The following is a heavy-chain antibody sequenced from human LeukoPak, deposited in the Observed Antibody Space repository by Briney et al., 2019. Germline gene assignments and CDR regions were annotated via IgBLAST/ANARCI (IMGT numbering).Heavy chain of an antibody. V-gene: IGHV1-46*01. CDR1: GYTFTSYY. D-gene: IGHD6-13*01. CDR2: INPGGGST. J-gene: IGHJ5*02. CDR3: ARSEGSSWTPLNWFDP. Sequence: ASVKVSCKASGYTFTSYYMHWVRQAPGQGLEWMGIINPGGGSTSYAQKFQGRVTMTRDTSTSTVYMELSSLRSEDTAVYYCARSEGSSWTPLNWFDPWGQGTLVTVSS.